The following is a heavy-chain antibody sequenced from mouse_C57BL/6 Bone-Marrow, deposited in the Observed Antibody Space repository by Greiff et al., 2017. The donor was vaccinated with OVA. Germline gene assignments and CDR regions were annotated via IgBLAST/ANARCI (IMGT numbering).Heavy chain of an antibody. CDR1: GYTFTSYW. CDR2: IDPSDSYT. V-gene: IGHV1-50*01. Sequence: QVQLQQPGAELVKPGASVKLSCKASGYTFTSYWMQWVKQRPGQGLEWIGEIDPSDSYTNYNQKFKGKATLTVDTSSSTAYMQLSSLTSEESAVYYCASDYDDYAMDYWGQGTSVTVSS. D-gene: IGHD2-4*01. J-gene: IGHJ4*01. CDR3: ASDYDDYAMDY.